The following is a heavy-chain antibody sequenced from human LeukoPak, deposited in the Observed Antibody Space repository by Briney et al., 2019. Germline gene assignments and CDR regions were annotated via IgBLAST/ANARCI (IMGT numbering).Heavy chain of an antibody. V-gene: IGHV4-4*07. D-gene: IGHD2-15*01. Sequence: SETLSLTCTVSGGSISDYSWTWIRQPAGKGLEWIGRIYTSGSTNHNPSLKSRVTMSIDTSKKQFSLKLSSVTAADTAVYYCVRDRVAAAEFDYWGQGTLVTVSS. J-gene: IGHJ4*02. CDR3: VRDRVAAAEFDY. CDR2: IYTSGST. CDR1: GGSISDYS.